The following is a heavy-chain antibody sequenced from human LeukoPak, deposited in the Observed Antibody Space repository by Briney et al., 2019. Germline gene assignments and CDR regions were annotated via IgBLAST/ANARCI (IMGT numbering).Heavy chain of an antibody. CDR1: GYTFTGYY. J-gene: IGHJ3*02. CDR2: INPNSGGT. Sequence: ASVKVSFKASGYTFTGYYMHWVRQAPGQGLEWMGWINPNSGGTNYAQKFQGRVTMTRDTSISTAYMELSRLRSDDTAVYYCARARKDYGGNSNAFDIWGQGTMVTVSS. D-gene: IGHD4-23*01. V-gene: IGHV1-2*02. CDR3: ARARKDYGGNSNAFDI.